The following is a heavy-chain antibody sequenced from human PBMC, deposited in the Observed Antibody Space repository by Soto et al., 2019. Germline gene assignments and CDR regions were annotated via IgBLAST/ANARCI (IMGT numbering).Heavy chain of an antibody. CDR3: ARGMGITGTSTDFDY. J-gene: IGHJ4*02. D-gene: IGHD1-7*01. CDR2: INPNSGGT. Sequence: ASVKVSCKASGYTFTGYYMHWVRQAPGQGLEWMGWINPNSGGTNYAQKFQGWVTMTRDTSISTAYMELSRLRSDDTAVYYCARGMGITGTSTDFDYWGQGTLVTVSS. CDR1: GYTFTGYY. V-gene: IGHV1-2*04.